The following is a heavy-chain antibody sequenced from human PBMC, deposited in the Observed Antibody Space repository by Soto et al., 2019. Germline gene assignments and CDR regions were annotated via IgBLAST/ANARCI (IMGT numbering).Heavy chain of an antibody. CDR3: ASSSSSSSVPHAFDI. V-gene: IGHV3-11*01. CDR2: ISSSGSTI. D-gene: IGHD6-6*01. CDR1: GFTFSDYY. Sequence: GGSLRLSCAASGFTFSDYYMSWIRQAPGKGLEWVSYISSSGSTIYYADSVKGRFTISRDNAKNSLYLQMNSLRAEDTAVYYCASSSSSSSVPHAFDIWGQGTMVTVSS. J-gene: IGHJ3*02.